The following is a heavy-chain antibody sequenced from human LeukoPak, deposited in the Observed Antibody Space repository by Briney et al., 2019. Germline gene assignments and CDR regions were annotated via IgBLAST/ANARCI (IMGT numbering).Heavy chain of an antibody. V-gene: IGHV4-61*01. CDR3: ASTHDYGDYGGWFDP. CDR1: GGSISGSYW. Sequence: PSETLSLTCAVSGGSISGSYWWSWVRQPPGKGLEWIGYIYYSGSTNHNPSLKSRVTISVDTSKNQFSLKLSSVTAADTAVYYCASTHDYGDYGGWFDPWGQGTLVTVSS. D-gene: IGHD4-17*01. CDR2: IYYSGST. J-gene: IGHJ5*02.